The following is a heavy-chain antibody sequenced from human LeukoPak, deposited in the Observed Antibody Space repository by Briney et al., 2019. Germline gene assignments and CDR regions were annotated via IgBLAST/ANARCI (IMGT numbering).Heavy chain of an antibody. CDR2: INHSGST. CDR3: ARVTGSSSRKFDP. J-gene: IGHJ5*02. Sequence: PSETLSLTCAVYGGSFSGYYWSWIRQPAGKRLECMGEINHSGSTNYNPSLKSRVTISVDTSKNQFSLKLSSVTAADTAVYYCARVTGSSSRKFDPWGQGTLVTVSS. D-gene: IGHD6-13*01. CDR1: GGSFSGYY. V-gene: IGHV4-34*01.